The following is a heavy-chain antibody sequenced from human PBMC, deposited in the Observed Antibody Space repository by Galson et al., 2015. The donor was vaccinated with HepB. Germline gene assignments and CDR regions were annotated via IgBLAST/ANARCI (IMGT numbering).Heavy chain of an antibody. V-gene: IGHV3-7*01. D-gene: IGHD2-2*02. CDR2: IKQDGSEK. CDR1: GFTFSSYW. Sequence: SLRLSCAASGFTFSSYWMSWVRQAPGKGLEWVANIKQDGSEKYYVDSVKGRFTISRDNAKNSLYLQMNSLRAEDTAVYYCARDRVGYCSSTSCYNEYYYYYYYMDVWGKGTTVTVSS. J-gene: IGHJ6*03. CDR3: ARDRVGYCSSTSCYNEYYYYYYYMDV.